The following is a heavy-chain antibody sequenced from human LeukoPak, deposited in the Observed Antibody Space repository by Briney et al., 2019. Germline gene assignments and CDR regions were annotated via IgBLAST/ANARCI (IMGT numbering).Heavy chain of an antibody. D-gene: IGHD7-27*01. CDR2: ISSNSDNT. Sequence: ASVKVSCKATGYTFTSYGISWVRQAPGQGLEWMGWISSNSDNTNYTQKLQGRVTMTTDTSTSTAYMELRSLRSDDTALYFCARDWGSIKVIADYWGQGTLVTVSS. V-gene: IGHV1-18*01. CDR1: GYTFTSYG. CDR3: ARDWGSIKVIADY. J-gene: IGHJ4*02.